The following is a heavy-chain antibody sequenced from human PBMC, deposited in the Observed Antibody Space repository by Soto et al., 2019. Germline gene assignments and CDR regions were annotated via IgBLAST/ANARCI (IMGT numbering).Heavy chain of an antibody. D-gene: IGHD3-10*01. Sequence: KGLEWVADISYDASNKYYADSVKGRFTISRDNPKNPLYLQMNSLRPENTALYYGAKGRKEGGGSNSWGKGTLVTVSS. V-gene: IGHV3-30*18. CDR2: ISYDASNK. CDR3: AKGRKEGGGSNS. J-gene: IGHJ4*02.